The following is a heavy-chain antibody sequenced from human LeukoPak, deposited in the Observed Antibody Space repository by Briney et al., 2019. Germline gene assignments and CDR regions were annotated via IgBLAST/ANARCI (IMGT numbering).Heavy chain of an antibody. J-gene: IGHJ4*02. Sequence: GGSLRLSCAASGFSVSNNYMSWVRQAPGKGLEWVSAISGNGGNTYYADSVKGRFTISRDNAKNSLYLQMNSLRAEDTAVYYCARLTGMGLPDYWGQGTLVTVSS. CDR1: GFSVSNNY. D-gene: IGHD3-9*01. V-gene: IGHV3-11*01. CDR2: ISGNGGNT. CDR3: ARLTGMGLPDY.